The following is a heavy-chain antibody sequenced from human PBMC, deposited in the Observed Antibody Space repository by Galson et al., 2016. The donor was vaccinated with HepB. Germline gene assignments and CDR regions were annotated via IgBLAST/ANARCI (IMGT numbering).Heavy chain of an antibody. CDR2: ISGGGTGT. CDR3: AKGRGATTGRPYYYYMDV. V-gene: IGHV3-23*01. CDR1: GFTFSNYA. D-gene: IGHD1-26*01. J-gene: IGHJ6*03. Sequence: SLRLSCAASGFTFSNYAMSWVRQAPGKGLEWVSAISGGGTGTYNADSVKGRFTISRDNSKNTLSLEMDSLSDEDTAVYFCAKGRGATTGRPYYYYMDVWGQGTTVTVSS.